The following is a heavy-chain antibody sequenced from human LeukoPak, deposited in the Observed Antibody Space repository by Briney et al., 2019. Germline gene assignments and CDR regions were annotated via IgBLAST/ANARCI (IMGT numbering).Heavy chain of an antibody. CDR3: ARDSRDTMVRGVIITSAFYYYMDV. CDR2: IIPIFGTA. J-gene: IGHJ6*03. V-gene: IGHV1-69*13. Sequence: ASVKVSCKASGGTFSSYSISWVRQAPGQGLEWMGGIIPIFGTANYAQKFQGRVTITAGESTSTAYMELSSLRSEDTAVYYCARDSRDTMVRGVIITSAFYYYMDVWGKGTTVTISS. D-gene: IGHD3-10*01. CDR1: GGTFSSYS.